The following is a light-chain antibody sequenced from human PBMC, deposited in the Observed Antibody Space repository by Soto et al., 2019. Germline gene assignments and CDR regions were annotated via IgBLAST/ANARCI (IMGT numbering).Light chain of an antibody. CDR1: QSVSSN. Sequence: EIVMTQSPATLSVSPGERATLSCRASQSVSSNLAWYQQKPGQAPRLLIYGASTRATGIPARFSGSGSGTEFTLTISSLQSEEFAVYYCQEYNNWPFTFGPGTNVDIK. CDR2: GAS. J-gene: IGKJ3*01. V-gene: IGKV3-15*01. CDR3: QEYNNWPFT.